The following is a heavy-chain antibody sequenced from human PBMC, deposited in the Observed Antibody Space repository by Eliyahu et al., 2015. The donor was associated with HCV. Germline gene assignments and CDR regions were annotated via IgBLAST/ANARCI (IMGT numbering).Heavy chain of an antibody. CDR1: GFTFSSHS. J-gene: IGHJ4*02. CDR3: ARAGLRWYSYYFDS. D-gene: IGHD4-23*01. CDR2: ISDSSSSL. V-gene: IGHV3-48*01. Sequence: EVHLVXSGGGLVQPGGSLXLSCAASGFTFSSHSMNWVRQAPGKGLEGVAYISDSSSSLYYVDSVKGRFTISRDNAKNSLFLQMNSLRAEDTAVYYCARAGLRWYSYYFDSWGQGTLVTVSS.